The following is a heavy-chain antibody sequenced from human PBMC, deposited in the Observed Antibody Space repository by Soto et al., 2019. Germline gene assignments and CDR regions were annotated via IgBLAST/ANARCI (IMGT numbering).Heavy chain of an antibody. D-gene: IGHD4-4*01. CDR3: ARVLTYRPTELHGVFDS. CDR2: ISGSGGST. Sequence: EVQLLESGGGLVQPGGSLRLSCAASGFTFSSYAMSWVRQAPGKGLEWVSAISGSGGSTYYADSVKGRFTISRDNSKNPLYLQMNSLRAEDTAVYYCARVLTYRPTELHGVFDSWGQGTLVTVSS. CDR1: GFTFSSYA. V-gene: IGHV3-23*01. J-gene: IGHJ4*02.